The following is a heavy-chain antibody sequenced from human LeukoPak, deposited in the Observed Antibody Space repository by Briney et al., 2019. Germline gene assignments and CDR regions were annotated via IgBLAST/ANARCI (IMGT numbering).Heavy chain of an antibody. CDR2: VYYSGST. J-gene: IGHJ5*02. Sequence: KPSETLSLICTVSGASISNSAYYWLWIRQAPGEGLECIGTVYYSGSTFYNPSLKSRVNISVDTSKNQFSLQLSSVTAADTAVYYCARLFFVIDTWGQGTLVTVSS. D-gene: IGHD3-3*01. CDR1: GASISNSAYY. V-gene: IGHV4-39*01. CDR3: ARLFFVIDT.